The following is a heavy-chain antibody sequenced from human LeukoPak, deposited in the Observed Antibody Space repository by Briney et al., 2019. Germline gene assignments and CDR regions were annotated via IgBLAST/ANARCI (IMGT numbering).Heavy chain of an antibody. D-gene: IGHD6-6*01. V-gene: IGHV4-34*01. CDR1: GGSFSGYY. Sequence: PSETLSLTCAVYGGSFSGYYWSWIRQPPGKGLEWIGEINHSGSTNYNPSLKSRVTISVDTSKNQFSLKLSSVTAADTAVYYCARDAVEYSSSVTFDYWGQGTLVTVSS. CDR2: INHSGST. CDR3: ARDAVEYSSSVTFDY. J-gene: IGHJ4*02.